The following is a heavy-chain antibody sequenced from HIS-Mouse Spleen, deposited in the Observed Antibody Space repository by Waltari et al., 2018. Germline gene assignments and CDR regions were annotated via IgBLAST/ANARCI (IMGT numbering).Heavy chain of an antibody. Sequence: QVQLQQWGAGLLKPSETLSLTCAVYGGSFSGYYWSWSRQPPGKGLEWIGEINHSAKTNYNPSLKGRVTISVDTSKNQFSLKLSSVTAAVTAVYYCARQNTAMDYWGQGTLVTVSS. V-gene: IGHV4-34*01. CDR2: INHSAKT. CDR1: GGSFSGYY. D-gene: IGHD5-18*01. J-gene: IGHJ4*02. CDR3: ARQNTAMDY.